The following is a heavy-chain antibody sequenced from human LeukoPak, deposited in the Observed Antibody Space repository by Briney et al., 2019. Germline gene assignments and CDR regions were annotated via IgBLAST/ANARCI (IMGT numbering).Heavy chain of an antibody. J-gene: IGHJ4*02. CDR3: ARYYSSGSYAIDY. CDR2: INSDGSDT. Sequence: GGSLRLSCAASGFTFSSYWMHWVRHAPGKGLVWVSRINSDGSDTSYADSVRGRFTISRDNAKNTLYLQMNSLRAEDTAVYYCARYYSSGSYAIDYWGQGTLVTVSS. CDR1: GFTFSSYW. V-gene: IGHV3-74*01. D-gene: IGHD3-10*01.